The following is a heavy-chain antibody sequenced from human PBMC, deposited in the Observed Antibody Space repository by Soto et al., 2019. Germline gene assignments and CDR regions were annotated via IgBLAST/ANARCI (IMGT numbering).Heavy chain of an antibody. CDR1: GYTFTGYY. CDR3: AREGVSSSWYYYYGMDV. D-gene: IGHD6-13*01. J-gene: IGHJ6*02. CDR2: INPNSGGT. Sequence: ASVKVSCKASGYTFTGYYMHWVRQAPGQGLEWMGWINPNSGGTNYAQKFQGWVTISVDTSKNQFSLKLSSVTAADTAVYYCAREGVSSSWYYYYGMDVWGQGTTVTVSS. V-gene: IGHV1-2*04.